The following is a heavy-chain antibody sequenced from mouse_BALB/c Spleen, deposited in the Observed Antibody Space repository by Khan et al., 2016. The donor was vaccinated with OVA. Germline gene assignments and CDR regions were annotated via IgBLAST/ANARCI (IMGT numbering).Heavy chain of an antibody. CDR1: GFTFSRYA. Sequence: EVELVESGGGLVKPGGSLKLSCAASGFTFSRYAMSWVRQTPEKRLEWVATINSGGSFTYYPDSVKGRFTISRDKAKNTLFLQMSSLRSEDTAMYYCAGQAIDDDCYLYAMDFWGQGTSVTVSS. V-gene: IGHV5-9-3*01. D-gene: IGHD2-3*01. CDR2: INSGGSFT. CDR3: AGQAIDDDCYLYAMDF. J-gene: IGHJ4*01.